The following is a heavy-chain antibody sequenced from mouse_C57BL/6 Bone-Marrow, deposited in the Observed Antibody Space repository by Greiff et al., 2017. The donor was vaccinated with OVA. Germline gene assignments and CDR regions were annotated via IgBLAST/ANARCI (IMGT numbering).Heavy chain of an antibody. CDR1: GYTFTDYY. V-gene: IGHV1-19*01. CDR3: TRGNYGSSYWYIDV. J-gene: IGHJ1*03. D-gene: IGHD1-1*01. Sequence: EVQLQQSGPVLVKPGASVKMSCKASGYTFTDYYMNWVKQSHGKSLEWIGVINPYNGGPSYNQQFKGKATLTVDKSSSTAYMELNSLTSEDSAVYYCTRGNYGSSYWYIDVWGTGTTVTVSS. CDR2: INPYNGGP.